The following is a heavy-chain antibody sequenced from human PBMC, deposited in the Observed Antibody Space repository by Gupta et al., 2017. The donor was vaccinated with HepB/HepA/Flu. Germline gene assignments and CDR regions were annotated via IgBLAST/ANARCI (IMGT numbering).Heavy chain of an antibody. J-gene: IGHJ4*02. CDR1: GFTFRTYG. Sequence: DVQLVESGGGLVQPGGSLRLSCLASGFTFRTYGMHWVRQAPGKGLEYVSGISNNGGSTNYATSVKGRFTISRDNSKNTLYLQMGSLRAEDMAVYHCTRAYSFAYDYWGQGTLVTVSS. CDR3: TRAYSFAYDY. D-gene: IGHD3-16*01. CDR2: ISNNGGST. V-gene: IGHV3-64*01.